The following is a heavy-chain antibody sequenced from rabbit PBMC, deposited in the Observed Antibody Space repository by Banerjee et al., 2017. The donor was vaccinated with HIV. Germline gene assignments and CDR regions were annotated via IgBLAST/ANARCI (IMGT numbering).Heavy chain of an antibody. CDR1: GFSFSSSHW. D-gene: IGHD7-1*01. CDR2: INTSSGNT. Sequence: EGSLTLTCTASGFSFSSSHWIYWVRQAPGKGLEWIACINTSSGNTVYASWAKGRFTISKTSSTTVTLQMTSLTAADTATYFCARDRDGDAGYGSLALWGQGTLVTVS. CDR3: ARDRDGDAGYGSLAL. J-gene: IGHJ4*01. V-gene: IGHV1S45*01.